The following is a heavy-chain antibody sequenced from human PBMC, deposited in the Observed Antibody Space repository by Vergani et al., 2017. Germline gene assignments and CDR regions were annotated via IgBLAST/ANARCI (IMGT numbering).Heavy chain of an antibody. V-gene: IGHV3-74*03. CDR2: IKSDGSIT. CDR1: GFSFNSYW. Sequence: DVHLAESGGGFFQPGGSLRLSCSPSGFSFNSYWMHWVRQVPGKGLLWFSRIKSDGSITAYADSLKGRFTISRDNAQNTLYLQMNSLRVEDTGVYYCARARCIETCYMSNWLDSWGQGTLVTVSS. J-gene: IGHJ5*01. CDR3: ARARCIETCYMSNWLDS. D-gene: IGHD3-9*01.